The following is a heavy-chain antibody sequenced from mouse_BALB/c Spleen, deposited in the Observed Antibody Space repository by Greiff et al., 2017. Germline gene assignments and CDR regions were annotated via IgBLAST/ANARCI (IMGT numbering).Heavy chain of an antibody. CDR3: ARHRYYYAMDY. D-gene: IGHD2-14*01. J-gene: IGHJ4*01. CDR1: GFSLTGYG. Sequence: VNVVESGPGLVAPSQSLSITCTVSGFSLTGYGVNWVRQPPGKGLEWLGMIWGDGSTDYNSALKSRLSISKDNSKSQVFLKMNSLQTDDTARYYCARHRYYYAMDYWGQGTSVTVSS. CDR2: IWGDGST. V-gene: IGHV2-6-7*01.